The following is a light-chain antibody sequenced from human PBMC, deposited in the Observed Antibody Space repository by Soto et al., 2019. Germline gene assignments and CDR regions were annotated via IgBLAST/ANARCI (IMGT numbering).Light chain of an antibody. CDR1: HNINTF. Sequence: DIQMTQSPSSLSASVGDRVIITCRASHNINTFLNWYQQKPGKAPPLLIYAASSLERGVPSRFRGSGSGTHFTLTISSLRPEDLATYSCQQSFDIPWTFGQGTKVQI. CDR3: QQSFDIPWT. J-gene: IGKJ1*01. CDR2: AAS. V-gene: IGKV1-39*01.